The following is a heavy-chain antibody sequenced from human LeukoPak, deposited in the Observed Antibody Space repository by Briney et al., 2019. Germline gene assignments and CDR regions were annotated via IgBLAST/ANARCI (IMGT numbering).Heavy chain of an antibody. CDR2: ISGSGGST. CDR1: GFTFSSYA. CDR3: ERTPGYCSSISCYYYYGMDV. V-gene: IGHV3-23*01. Sequence: PGGSLRLSCAASGFTFSSYAMSWVRQAPGKGLEWVSAISGSGGSTYYADSVKGRFTISRDNSRNTLYLQMNSLRAEDTAVYYCERTPGYCSSISCYYYYGMDVWGQGTTVTVSS. D-gene: IGHD2-2*01. J-gene: IGHJ6*02.